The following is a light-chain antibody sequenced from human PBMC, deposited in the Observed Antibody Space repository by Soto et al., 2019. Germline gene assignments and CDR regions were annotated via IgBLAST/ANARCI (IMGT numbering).Light chain of an antibody. Sequence: AIQLTQSPSSLSASVGDRVSITCRASQGISSALAWYQHKPGKPPKILIYDASSLQSGVPSRVSGSESGTECTLTSSSLQPEDVATYYCQQLKSDPFTFGQGTRLEIK. CDR2: DAS. J-gene: IGKJ5*01. CDR3: QQLKSDPFT. CDR1: QGISSA. V-gene: IGKV1-13*02.